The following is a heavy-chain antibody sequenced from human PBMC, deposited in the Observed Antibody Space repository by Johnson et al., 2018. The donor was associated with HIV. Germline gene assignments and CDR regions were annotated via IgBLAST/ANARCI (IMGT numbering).Heavy chain of an antibody. Sequence: QVQLVESGGGVVQPGRSLRLSCAASGLTFSSYGMHWVRQAPGKGLEWVAVISYDGSKKYYAGSVKGRFTISRDKSKTTLYLQMNSLRAEDTAVYYCAKAPYGSGIRPGAFDIWGQGTMVTVSS. CDR3: AKAPYGSGIRPGAFDI. D-gene: IGHD3-10*01. V-gene: IGHV3-30*18. CDR1: GLTFSSYG. J-gene: IGHJ3*02. CDR2: ISYDGSKK.